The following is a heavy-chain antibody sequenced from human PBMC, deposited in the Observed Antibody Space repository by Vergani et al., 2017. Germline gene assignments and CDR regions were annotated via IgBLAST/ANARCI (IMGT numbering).Heavy chain of an antibody. D-gene: IGHD2-15*01. J-gene: IGHJ4*02. Sequence: QVQLVESGGGVVQPGRSLRLSCAASGLTFSSYGMHWVRQAPGKGLEWVAVIWYDGSNKYYADSVKGRFTISRDNSKNTLYLQMNSLRAEDTAVYYCARTGGPGYYFDYWGQGTLVTVSS. V-gene: IGHV3-33*01. CDR2: IWYDGSNK. CDR3: ARTGGPGYYFDY. CDR1: GLTFSSYG.